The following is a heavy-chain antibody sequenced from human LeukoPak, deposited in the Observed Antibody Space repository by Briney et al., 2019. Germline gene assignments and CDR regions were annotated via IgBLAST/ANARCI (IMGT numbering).Heavy chain of an antibody. Sequence: GGSLRLSCSASGFTFRNFWMTWVRQVPGKGLEWVANINQDVSQRYYVDSLKDRFTISRDNAKSSLYLQMNSLTPEDTGIYYCVRAYRNQWELWAWGQGTLVTVSS. CDR1: GFTFRNFW. J-gene: IGHJ5*02. V-gene: IGHV3-7*01. CDR2: INQDVSQR. CDR3: VRAYRNQWELWA. D-gene: IGHD1-26*01.